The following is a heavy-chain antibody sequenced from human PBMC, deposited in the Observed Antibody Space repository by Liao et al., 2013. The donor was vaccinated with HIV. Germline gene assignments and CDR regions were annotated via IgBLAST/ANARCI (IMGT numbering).Heavy chain of an antibody. CDR1: GGSISSYY. CDR3: ARDVVYYDFWSGYYEGNWYFDL. D-gene: IGHD3-3*01. CDR2: IYTSGST. Sequence: QLQLQESGSGLVKPSQTLSLTCTVSGGSISSYYWSWIRQPAGKGLEWIGRIYTSGSTNYNPSLKSRVTMSVDTSKNQFSLKLSSVTAADTAVYYCARDVVYYDFWSGYYEGNWYFDLWGRGTLVTVSS. V-gene: IGHV4-4*07. J-gene: IGHJ2*01.